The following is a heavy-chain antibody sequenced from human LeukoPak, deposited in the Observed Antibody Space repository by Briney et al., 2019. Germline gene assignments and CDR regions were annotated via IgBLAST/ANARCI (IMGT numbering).Heavy chain of an antibody. Sequence: EASVKVSCKASGYTFTSYYMHWVRQAPGQGLEWMGIINPSGGSTIYAQKFQGRVTMTRDTSTSTVYMELSILRSEDTAVYYCAREAPFGVVQSRYGMDVWGQGTTVTVSS. D-gene: IGHD3-3*01. J-gene: IGHJ6*02. CDR2: INPSGGST. CDR1: GYTFTSYY. V-gene: IGHV1-46*01. CDR3: AREAPFGVVQSRYGMDV.